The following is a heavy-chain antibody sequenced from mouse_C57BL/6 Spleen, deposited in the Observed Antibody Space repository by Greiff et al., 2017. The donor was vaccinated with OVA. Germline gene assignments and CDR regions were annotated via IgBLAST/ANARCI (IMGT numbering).Heavy chain of an antibody. CDR3: TREDDYDGYYFDY. CDR1: GFTFSSYA. J-gene: IGHJ2*01. D-gene: IGHD2-4*01. CDR2: ISSGGDYI. Sequence: EVQRVESGEGLVKPGGSLKLSCAASGFTFSSYAMSWVRQTPEKRLEWVAYISSGGDYIYYADTVKGRFTISRDNARNTLYLQMSSLKSEDTAMYYCTREDDYDGYYFDYWGQGTTLTVSS. V-gene: IGHV5-9-1*02.